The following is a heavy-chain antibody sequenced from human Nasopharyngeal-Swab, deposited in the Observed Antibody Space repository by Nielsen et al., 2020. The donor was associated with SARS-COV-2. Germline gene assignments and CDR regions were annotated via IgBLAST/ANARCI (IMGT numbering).Heavy chain of an antibody. CDR1: GGAMTKTSYY. Sequence: SETLSLTCTVSGGAMTKTSYYWGWVRQAPGKGLEWIGSIYESGTTYYNPALKSRVSISVDTSRNQFSLNLASVTEEETEREEGGRKGEGRGKKKKNNMDVWGKGTTVTVSS. CDR2: IYESGTT. D-gene: IGHD3-16*01. CDR3: GRKGEGRGKKKKNNMDV. J-gene: IGHJ6*03. V-gene: IGHV4-39*01.